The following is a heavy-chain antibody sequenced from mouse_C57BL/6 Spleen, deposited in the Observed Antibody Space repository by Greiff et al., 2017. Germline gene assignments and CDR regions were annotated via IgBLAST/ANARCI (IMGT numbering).Heavy chain of an antibody. Sequence: QVQLQQSGAELVKPGASVTISCKASGYAFSSYWMNWVKQRPGKGLEWIGQIYPGDGDTNYNGKFKGKATLTADKSSSTAYMQLSSLTSEDSAVYFCARGGDDGGPWFAYWGQGTLVTVSA. CDR1: GYAFSSYW. CDR3: ARGGDDGGPWFAY. J-gene: IGHJ3*01. D-gene: IGHD2-12*01. CDR2: IYPGDGDT. V-gene: IGHV1-80*01.